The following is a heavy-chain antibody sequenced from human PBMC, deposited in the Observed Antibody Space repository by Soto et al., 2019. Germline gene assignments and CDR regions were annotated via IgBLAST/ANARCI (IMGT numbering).Heavy chain of an antibody. CDR1: GGSISSSSYY. J-gene: IGHJ4*02. D-gene: IGHD4-17*01. V-gene: IGHV4-39*01. CDR3: SGVYGDYWVGY. CDR2: IYYSGST. Sequence: SETLSLTCTVSGGSISSSSYYWGWIRQPPGKGLEWIGSIYYSGSTYYNPSLKGRVTISVDTSKNQFSLKLSSVTAADTAVYYCSGVYGDYWVGYWGQGTLVTVSS.